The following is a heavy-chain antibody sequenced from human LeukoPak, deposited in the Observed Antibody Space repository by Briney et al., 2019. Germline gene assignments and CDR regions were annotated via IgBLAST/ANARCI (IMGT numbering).Heavy chain of an antibody. J-gene: IGHJ6*03. CDR1: GFTFSSYA. CDR2: INDNGADT. D-gene: IGHD3-16*01. V-gene: IGHV3-23*01. CDR3: AKGLRTGVGPYMGYHYYMDV. Sequence: GGSLRLSCEASGFTFSSYAMSWVRQAPGKGLKWVSTINDNGADTYYADSVKGRFTISRDNSYNTVSLQMNSLRDEDTGVYYCAKGLRTGVGPYMGYHYYMDVWGKGATVTVSS.